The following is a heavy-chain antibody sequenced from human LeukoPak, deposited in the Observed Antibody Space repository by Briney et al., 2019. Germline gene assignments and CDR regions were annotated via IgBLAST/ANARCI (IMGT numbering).Heavy chain of an antibody. CDR3: ARHPLWGVKHNWFDP. CDR2: INSDGSST. V-gene: IGHV3-74*01. Sequence: GGSLRLSCAASGFTFSSYWMHWVRQAPGKGLMWVSRINSDGSSTSYADSVKGRFTISRDNAKNTLYLQMNSLRAEDTAVYYCARHPLWGVKHNWFDPWGQGTLVTVSS. D-gene: IGHD3-10*01. CDR1: GFTFSSYW. J-gene: IGHJ5*02.